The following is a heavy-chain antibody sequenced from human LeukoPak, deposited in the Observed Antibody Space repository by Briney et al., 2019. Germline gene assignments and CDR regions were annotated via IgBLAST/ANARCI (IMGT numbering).Heavy chain of an antibody. Sequence: GGSLRLSCVVSGFFFSDSYMTWIRQTPGKGLEWLAYISGSGSDMYYADSVKGRFTISRDNAKNSLYLQMNSLRPDDTALYYCSTDPRLLIYWGHGTLVTVSS. D-gene: IGHD2-8*01. CDR2: ISGSGSDM. CDR1: GFFFSDSY. CDR3: STDPRLLIY. V-gene: IGHV3-11*01. J-gene: IGHJ4*01.